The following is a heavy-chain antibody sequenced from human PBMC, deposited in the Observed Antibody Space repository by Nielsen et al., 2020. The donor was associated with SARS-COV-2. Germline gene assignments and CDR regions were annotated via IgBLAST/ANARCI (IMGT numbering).Heavy chain of an antibody. J-gene: IGHJ3*02. CDR3: ARAQRAGRDYYDSSGEGGDI. CDR2: IYYSGST. CDR1: GGSISSGDYY. D-gene: IGHD3-22*01. V-gene: IGHV4-30-4*01. Sequence: LRLSCTVSGGSISSGDYYWSWTRQPPGKGLEWIGYIYYSGSTYYNPSLKSRVTISVDTSKNQFSLKLSSVTAADTAVYYCARAQRAGRDYYDSSGEGGDIWGQGTMVTVSS.